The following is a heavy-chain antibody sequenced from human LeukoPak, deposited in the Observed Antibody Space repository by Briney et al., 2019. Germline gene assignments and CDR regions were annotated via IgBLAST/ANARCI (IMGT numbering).Heavy chain of an antibody. CDR3: AKWGAQSGNYRVVDC. Sequence: PAGSLRLSCVASGITFSSYAMSWVRQAPGKGLEWVSAINGGADSTYYADSVKGRFTISRDNSKNTLFLQMNSLRVEDTAVYYCAKWGAQSGNYRVVDCWGRGTLVTVSS. CDR2: INGGADST. D-gene: IGHD3-10*01. CDR1: GITFSSYA. J-gene: IGHJ4*02. V-gene: IGHV3-23*01.